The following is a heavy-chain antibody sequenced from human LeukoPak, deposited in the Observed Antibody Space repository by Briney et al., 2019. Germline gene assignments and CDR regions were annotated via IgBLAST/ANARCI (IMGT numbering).Heavy chain of an antibody. J-gene: IGHJ5*02. CDR1: GDSISSSSYY. CDR2: INHSGST. CDR3: ARGGPNWFDP. V-gene: IGHV4-39*07. Sequence: SETLSLTCTVSGDSISSSSYYWGWIRQPPGKGLEWIGEINHSGSTNYNPSLKSRVTISVDTSKNQFSLKLSSVTAADTAVYYCARGGPNWFDPWGQGTLVTVSS.